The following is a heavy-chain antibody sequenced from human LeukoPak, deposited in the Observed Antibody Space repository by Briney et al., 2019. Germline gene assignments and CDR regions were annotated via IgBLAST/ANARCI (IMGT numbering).Heavy chain of an antibody. V-gene: IGHV4-34*01. CDR2: INHSGST. D-gene: IGHD4-17*01. CDR3: ARARDYGVRFDY. CDR1: GFTFRSYW. Sequence: PGGSLRLSCAASGFTFRSYWMSWVRQAPGKGLEWIGEINHSGSTNYNPSLKSRVTISVDTSKNQFSLKLSSVTAADTAVYYCARARDYGVRFDYWGQGTLVTVSS. J-gene: IGHJ4*02.